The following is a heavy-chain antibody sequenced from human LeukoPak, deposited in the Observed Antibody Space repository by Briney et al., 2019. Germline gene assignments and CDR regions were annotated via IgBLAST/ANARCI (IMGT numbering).Heavy chain of an antibody. Sequence: SETLSLTCAVYGGSFSGYYWSWIRQPPGKGLEWIGEINHSGSTNYNPSLKSRVTISVDTSKNQFFLKLSSVTAADTAVYYCARLLRLYYMDVWGKGTTVTVSS. V-gene: IGHV4-34*01. J-gene: IGHJ6*03. CDR1: GGSFSGYY. CDR3: ARLLRLYYMDV. CDR2: INHSGST.